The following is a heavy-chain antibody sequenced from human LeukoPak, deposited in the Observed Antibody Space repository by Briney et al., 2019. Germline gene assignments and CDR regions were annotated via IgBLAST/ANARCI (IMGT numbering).Heavy chain of an antibody. CDR2: INQSGST. CDR1: GGSISGYN. D-gene: IGHD3-10*01. Sequence: PSETLSLTCTVYGGSISGYNWSWIRLPPGKGLEWIGEINQSGSTNYNLSLKSRVTISVDTSKNQFSLKLSSVTAADTAVYYCAGRGYYFGSGRNSDYWGQGTLVTVSS. CDR3: AGRGYYFGSGRNSDY. V-gene: IGHV4-34*01. J-gene: IGHJ4*02.